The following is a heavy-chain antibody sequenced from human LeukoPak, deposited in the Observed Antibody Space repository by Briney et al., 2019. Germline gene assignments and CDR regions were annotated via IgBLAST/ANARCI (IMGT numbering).Heavy chain of an antibody. CDR1: GLTFSNAW. V-gene: IGHV3-15*01. CDR2: IKSKSVGGTI. J-gene: IGHJ4*02. CDR3: TGETYGDYDFDY. D-gene: IGHD4-17*01. Sequence: GGSLRLSCAASGLTFSNAWMSWVRQAPGKGLEWVGRIKSKSVGGTIDYAAPVKGRFTISRDDSKNTLYLQMNSLKTEDTAVYYCTGETYGDYDFDYWGQGTLVTVSS.